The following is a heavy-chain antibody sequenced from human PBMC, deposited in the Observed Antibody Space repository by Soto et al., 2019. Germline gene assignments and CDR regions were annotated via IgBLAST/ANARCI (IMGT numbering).Heavy chain of an antibody. D-gene: IGHD3-22*01. CDR3: AKDLGDSSGYYWAFDI. J-gene: IGHJ3*02. V-gene: IGHV3-23*01. CDR1: GFTFSSYA. Sequence: PGGSLRLSCAASGFTFSSYAMSGVRQAPGKGLEWVSAISGSGGSTYYADSVKGRFTISRDNSKNTLYLQMNSLRAEDTAVYYCAKDLGDSSGYYWAFDIWGQGTMVTVSS. CDR2: ISGSGGST.